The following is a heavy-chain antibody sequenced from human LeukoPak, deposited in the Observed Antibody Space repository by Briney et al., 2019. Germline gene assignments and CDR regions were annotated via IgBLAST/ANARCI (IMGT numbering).Heavy chain of an antibody. CDR3: ARDRAARRGWFDP. CDR1: GHPLTTYA. V-gene: IGHV1-69*04. CDR2: IIPILGIA. D-gene: IGHD6-6*01. Sequence: SVKVSCKASGHPLTTYAISWVRQAPGQGLEWMGRIIPILGIANYAQKFQGRVTITADKSTSTAYMEVSSLRSEDTAVYYCARDRAARRGWFDPWGQGTLVTVSS. J-gene: IGHJ5*02.